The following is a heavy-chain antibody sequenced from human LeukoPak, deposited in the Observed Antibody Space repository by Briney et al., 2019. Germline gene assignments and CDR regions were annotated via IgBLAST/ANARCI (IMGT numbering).Heavy chain of an antibody. V-gene: IGHV4-4*07. CDR2: IYTSGST. J-gene: IGHJ4*02. CDR1: GGSISSYC. CDR3: ARVAGDYDDLYYFDY. D-gene: IGHD4-17*01. Sequence: SETLSLTCTVSGGSISSYCWSWIRQPAGKGLEWIGRIYTSGSTNYNPSLKSRVTMSVDTSKNQFSLKLSSVTAADTAVYYCARVAGDYDDLYYFDYWGQGTLVTVSS.